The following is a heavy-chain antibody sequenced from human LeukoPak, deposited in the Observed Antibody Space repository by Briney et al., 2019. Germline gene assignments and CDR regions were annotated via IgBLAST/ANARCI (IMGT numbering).Heavy chain of an antibody. D-gene: IGHD2/OR15-2a*01. J-gene: IGHJ4*02. CDR2: ISGSGGNT. CDR3: ATSGLSRFGF. Sequence: GGSLRLSCAASGFTFSSYAMSWVRQGPGKGLEWVSTISGSGGNTYYADSVKGRFGISRDNSKNTLYLQMNSLRAGDTAVYYCATSGLSRFGFWGQGTLVTVSS. V-gene: IGHV3-23*01. CDR1: GFTFSSYA.